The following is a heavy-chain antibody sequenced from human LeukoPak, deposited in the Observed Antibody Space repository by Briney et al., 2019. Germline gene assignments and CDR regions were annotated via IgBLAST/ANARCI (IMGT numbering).Heavy chain of an antibody. J-gene: IGHJ4*02. V-gene: IGHV3-23*01. Sequence: GGSLRLSCAASGFTFSTYAMSWVRQAPGKGLEWVSAISGSGGSTYYADSVKGRFTISRDNSKNTLYVQMNSLRAEDTAVYYCAKNSYSSSWFSFDYWGQGTLVTVSS. D-gene: IGHD6-13*01. CDR1: GFTFSTYA. CDR2: ISGSGGST. CDR3: AKNSYSSSWFSFDY.